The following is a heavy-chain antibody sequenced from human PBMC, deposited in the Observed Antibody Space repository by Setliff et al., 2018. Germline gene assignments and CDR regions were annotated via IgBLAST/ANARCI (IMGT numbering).Heavy chain of an antibody. J-gene: IGHJ4*02. V-gene: IGHV1-18*01. D-gene: IGHD2-8*01. CDR1: GYTLSNSI. Sequence: GSVKVSCKASGYTLSNSILSWVRQAPGQGLEWMGWISAYNGTTYFAQKFQDRITLTTDTSTNTGYLELRGLRSDDTAVYYCLRLVRYCTKIACQATSGDEVWGLGTLVTVSS. CDR3: LRLVRYCTKIACQATSGDEV. CDR2: ISAYNGTT.